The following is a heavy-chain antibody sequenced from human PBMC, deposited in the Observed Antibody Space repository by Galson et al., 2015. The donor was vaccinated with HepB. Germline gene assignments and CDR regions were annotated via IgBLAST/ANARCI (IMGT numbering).Heavy chain of an antibody. V-gene: IGHV4-61*02. CDR3: VRPGFPTSYYYYGMDV. CDR2: VYTSGST. CDR1: GGTISSGSYY. D-gene: IGHD2/OR15-2a*01. J-gene: IGHJ6*02. Sequence: TLSLTCTVSGGTISSGSYYWSWIRQPAGKGLEWTGRVYTSGSTNYNPSLKSRLTISVDTSKNQFSLKLSSVTTADTAVYFCVRPGFPTSYYYYGMDVWGQGTTVIVSS.